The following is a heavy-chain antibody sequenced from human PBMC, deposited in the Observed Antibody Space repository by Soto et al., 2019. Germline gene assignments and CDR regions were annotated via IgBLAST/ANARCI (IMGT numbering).Heavy chain of an antibody. CDR3: ARLPPYYDILTGYYPYYLDY. Sequence: SETLSLTCTVSGGSISSSSYYWGWIRQPPGKGLEWIGSIYYSGSTYYNPSGKSRVTISVDTSKNQFSLKLSSVTAADTAVYYCARLPPYYDILTGYYPYYLDYWAQGTLVPVSS. CDR1: GGSISSSSYY. J-gene: IGHJ4*02. V-gene: IGHV4-39*01. D-gene: IGHD3-9*01. CDR2: IYYSGST.